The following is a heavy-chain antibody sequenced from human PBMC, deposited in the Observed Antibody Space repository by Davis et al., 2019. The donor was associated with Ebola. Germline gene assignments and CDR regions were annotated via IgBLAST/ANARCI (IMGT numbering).Heavy chain of an antibody. CDR1: GFTFSSYA. J-gene: IGHJ6*03. V-gene: IGHV3-23*01. Sequence: GESLKISCAASGFTFSSYAMSWVRQAPGKGLEWVSSISGSGGDTYYADAVRGRFTISRDNSKNTLYLQMSSLRAEDTAVYYCAAHSSSSPMSSYYMDVWGKGTTVTVSS. CDR3: AAHSSSSPMSSYYMDV. D-gene: IGHD6-6*01. CDR2: ISGSGGDT.